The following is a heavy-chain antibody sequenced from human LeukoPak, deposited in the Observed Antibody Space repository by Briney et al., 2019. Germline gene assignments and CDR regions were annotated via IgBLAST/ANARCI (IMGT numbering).Heavy chain of an antibody. V-gene: IGHV4-59*01. CDR3: AREDPLYYGDYAFDY. CDR2: IYYSGTT. Sequence: SETLSLTCTVSGGSISHYYWSWIRQSPGKGLEWIGYIYYSGTTNYNPSLKSRVTISVDTSRNQFSLQLRSVTAAVTAVYYCAREDPLYYGDYAFDYWGQGTLVTVSS. CDR1: GGSISHYY. J-gene: IGHJ4*02. D-gene: IGHD4-17*01.